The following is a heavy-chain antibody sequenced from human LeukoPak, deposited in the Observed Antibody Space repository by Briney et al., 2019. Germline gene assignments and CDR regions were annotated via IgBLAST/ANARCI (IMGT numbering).Heavy chain of an antibody. CDR1: GFTFSSYE. Sequence: GGSLRLSCAASGFTFSSYEMNWVRQAPGKGLEWVSYISSSGSTIYYADSVKGRFTISRDNAKNSLYLQMNSLRAEDTAVYYCARGLGGAKDRKRFDYWGQGTLVTVSS. J-gene: IGHJ4*02. V-gene: IGHV3-48*03. CDR2: ISSSGSTI. CDR3: ARGLGGAKDRKRFDY. D-gene: IGHD4-23*01.